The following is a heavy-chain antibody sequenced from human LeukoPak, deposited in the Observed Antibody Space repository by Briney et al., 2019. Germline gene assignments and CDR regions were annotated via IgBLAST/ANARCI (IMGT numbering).Heavy chain of an antibody. CDR1: GFPFSSYE. J-gene: IGHJ4*02. V-gene: IGHV3-48*03. CDR3: ARGGTYCPDY. Sequence: PGGSLRLSCAASGFPFSSYEMNWVRQAPGKGLEWVSYISSGGSPIFYADSVKGRFTISRDNAKNSLYLQMNSLRDEDTAVYYRARGGTYCPDYWGQGTLVTVSS. CDR2: ISSGGSPI. D-gene: IGHD1-26*01.